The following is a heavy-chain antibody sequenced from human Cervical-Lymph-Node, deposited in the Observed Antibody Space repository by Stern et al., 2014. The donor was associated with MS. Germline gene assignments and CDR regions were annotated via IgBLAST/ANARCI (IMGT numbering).Heavy chain of an antibody. CDR2: FSHSGST. CDR1: GESFSGYY. D-gene: IGHD4-23*01. Sequence: QAQLQQWGAGLLKPSETLSLTCAVSGESFSGYYWSWIRQPPGKGLEWIGEFSHSGSTNSGPSLESRATISVDTSKSQFSLRLSSVTAADTAVYYCARGKTRYYYYGLDAWGQGTTVTVSS. V-gene: IGHV4-34*01. CDR3: ARGKTRYYYYGLDA. J-gene: IGHJ6*02.